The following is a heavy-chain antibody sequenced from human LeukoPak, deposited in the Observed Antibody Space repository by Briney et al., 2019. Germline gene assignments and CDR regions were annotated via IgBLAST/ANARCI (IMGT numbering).Heavy chain of an antibody. Sequence: SQTLSLTCAISGDSVSSNSAAWDWIRQSPSRGLEWLGRTYYRSKWYNDYAVSVKSRITINPDTSKNQFSLQLNSVTPEDTAVYYCAMAMTTVTTDAFDIWGQGTMVTVSS. D-gene: IGHD4-17*01. CDR3: AMAMTTVTTDAFDI. CDR1: GDSVSSNSAA. V-gene: IGHV6-1*01. CDR2: TYYRSKWYN. J-gene: IGHJ3*02.